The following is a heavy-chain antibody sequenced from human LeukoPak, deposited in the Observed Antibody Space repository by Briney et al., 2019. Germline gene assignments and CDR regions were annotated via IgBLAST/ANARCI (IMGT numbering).Heavy chain of an antibody. CDR2: IYHSGST. D-gene: IGHD3-22*01. CDR3: ARDHYYDSSGRRIDY. V-gene: IGHV4-38-2*02. Sequence: SETLSLTCTVSGYSISSGYYWGWIRQPPGKGLEWIGSIYHSGSTYYNPSLKSRVTISVDTSKNQFSLKLSSVTAADTAVYYCARDHYYDSSGRRIDYWGQGTLVTVSS. CDR1: GYSISSGYY. J-gene: IGHJ4*02.